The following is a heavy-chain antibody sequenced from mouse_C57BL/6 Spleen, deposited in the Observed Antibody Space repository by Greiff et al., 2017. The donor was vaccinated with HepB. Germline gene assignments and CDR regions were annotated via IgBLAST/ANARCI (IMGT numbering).Heavy chain of an antibody. CDR2: IDPSDSYT. Sequence: QVQLQQPGAELVMPGASVKLSCKASGYTFTSYWMHWVKQRPGQGLEWIGEIDPSDSYTNYNQKFKGKSTLTVDKSSSTAYMQLSSLTSEDSAVYYCARRGIYYGNYYWYFDVWGTGTTVTVSS. CDR3: ARRGIYYGNYYWYFDV. CDR1: GYTFTSYW. V-gene: IGHV1-69*01. J-gene: IGHJ1*03. D-gene: IGHD2-1*01.